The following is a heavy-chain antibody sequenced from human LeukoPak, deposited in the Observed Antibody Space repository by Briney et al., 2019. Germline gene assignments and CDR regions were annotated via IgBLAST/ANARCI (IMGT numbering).Heavy chain of an antibody. Sequence: SETLSLTCAVYGGSFSGYYWSWIRQPPGKGLEWIGEINHSGSTNYNPSLKSRVTISVDTSKNQFSLKLSSVTAADTAVYYCARGKEAGYSSSWYRGCWFDPWGQGTLVTVSS. D-gene: IGHD6-13*01. CDR1: GGSFSGYY. CDR3: ARGKEAGYSSSWYRGCWFDP. CDR2: INHSGST. J-gene: IGHJ5*02. V-gene: IGHV4-34*01.